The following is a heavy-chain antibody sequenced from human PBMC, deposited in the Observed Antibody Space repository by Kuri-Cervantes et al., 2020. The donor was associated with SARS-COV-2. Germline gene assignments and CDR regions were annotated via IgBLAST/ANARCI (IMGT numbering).Heavy chain of an antibody. Sequence: GGSLRLSCAASGFTFSSYGMHWVRQAPGKGLEWVAVISYDGSNKYYADSVKGRFTISRDNSKNTLYLQMNSLRAEDTAVYYCAKLGMAFGVVISPPQASRMDVWGKGTTVTVSS. D-gene: IGHD3-3*01. CDR3: AKLGMAFGVVISPPQASRMDV. V-gene: IGHV3-30*18. J-gene: IGHJ6*03. CDR1: GFTFSSYG. CDR2: ISYDGSNK.